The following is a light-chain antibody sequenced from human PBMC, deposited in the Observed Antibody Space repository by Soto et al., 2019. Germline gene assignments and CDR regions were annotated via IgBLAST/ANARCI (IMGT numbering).Light chain of an antibody. CDR2: DAS. CDR1: QSISSW. V-gene: IGKV1-5*01. J-gene: IGKJ1*01. Sequence: DIQMTQSPSTLSAFVGDRVTITCRASQSISSWLAWYQQKPWKAPKLLTYDASNLESGVPLRFSGSGPGTEFTLTISSLHPDDFATYYCQEYNSYSPRTFGQGTKVEIK. CDR3: QEYNSYSPRT.